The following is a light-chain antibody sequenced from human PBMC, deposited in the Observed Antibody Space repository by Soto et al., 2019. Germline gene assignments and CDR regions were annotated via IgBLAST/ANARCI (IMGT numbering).Light chain of an antibody. Sequence: EIVMTQSPATLSVSPGERATLSCRASQSVSSNLAWYQQRPGQAPRLLIYGASSRATGIPDRFSGSGSGTDFTLTISRLEPEDFAVYYCQQYGSSPWTFDQGTKVDIK. CDR1: QSVSSN. CDR2: GAS. CDR3: QQYGSSPWT. J-gene: IGKJ1*01. V-gene: IGKV3-20*01.